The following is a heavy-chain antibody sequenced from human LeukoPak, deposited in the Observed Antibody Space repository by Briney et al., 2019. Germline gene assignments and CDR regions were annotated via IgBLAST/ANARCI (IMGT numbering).Heavy chain of an antibody. J-gene: IGHJ4*02. CDR1: GFTFSSYS. CDR2: ISSSSSYI. CDR3: ARARRDGYNTPPDY. Sequence: PGGSLRLSCAASGFTFSSYSMNWVRQAPGKGLEWVSSISSSSSYIYYADSVKGRFTISRDNAKNSLYLQMNSLRAEDTAVHYCARARRDGYNTPPDYWGQGTLVTVSS. V-gene: IGHV3-21*01. D-gene: IGHD5-24*01.